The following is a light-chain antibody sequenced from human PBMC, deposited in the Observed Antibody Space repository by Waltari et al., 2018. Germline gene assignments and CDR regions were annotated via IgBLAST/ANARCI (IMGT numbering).Light chain of an antibody. J-gene: IGLJ3*02. CDR2: DVS. Sequence: QSALTQPASVSGSPGQSITISCTGASSDVGRYNYVSWYQQYPGTAPKLIIYDVSNRPSGVSNRFSGSKSVNTASLTISGLQAEDEADYYCSSYTSSSTLVFGGGTKLTVL. V-gene: IGLV2-14*03. CDR1: SSDVGRYNY. CDR3: SSYTSSSTLV.